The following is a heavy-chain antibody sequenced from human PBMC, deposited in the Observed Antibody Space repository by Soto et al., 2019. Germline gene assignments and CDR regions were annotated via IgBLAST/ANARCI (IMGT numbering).Heavy chain of an antibody. V-gene: IGHV4-59*12. CDR2: IYYSGGT. CDR3: AREGRSWYGSTGDY. Sequence: VPLQESGPGLVKPSETLSLICTVSGGSISSYYWSWIRQPPGKGLEWIGYIYYSGGTNYNPSLKGRVTISVHMSTNHISLKLSYVTAADTAVYYCAREGRSWYGSTGDYCGQGTLVTVSS. CDR1: GGSISSYY. J-gene: IGHJ4*02. D-gene: IGHD6-13*01.